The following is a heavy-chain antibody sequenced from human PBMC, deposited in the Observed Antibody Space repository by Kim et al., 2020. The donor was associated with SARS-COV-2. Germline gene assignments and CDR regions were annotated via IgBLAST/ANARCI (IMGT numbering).Heavy chain of an antibody. D-gene: IGHD5-18*01. J-gene: IGHJ5*02. CDR3: AKEGYSYGSNWFHP. V-gene: IGHV3-33*06. Sequence: AASVKGRFTISRDNAKTPLYLHMNSLRAEDTAVYYCAKEGYSYGSNWFHPWGQGTLVTVSS.